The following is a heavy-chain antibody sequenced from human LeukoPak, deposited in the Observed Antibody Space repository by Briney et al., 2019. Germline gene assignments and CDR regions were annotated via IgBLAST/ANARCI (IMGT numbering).Heavy chain of an antibody. D-gene: IGHD4-17*01. CDR3: AKGSSYYGDYGYFDY. V-gene: IGHV3-23*01. Sequence: PGGSLRLSCAASGFTFSSYAMSWVRQAPGKGLGWVSAISGSGGSTYYADSVKGRFTISRDNSKNTLYLQMNSLRAEDTAVYYCAKGSSYYGDYGYFDYWGQGTLVTVSS. CDR2: ISGSGGST. CDR1: GFTFSSYA. J-gene: IGHJ4*02.